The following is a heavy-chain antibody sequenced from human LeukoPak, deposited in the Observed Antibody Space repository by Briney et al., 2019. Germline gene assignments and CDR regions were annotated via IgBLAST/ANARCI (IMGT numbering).Heavy chain of an antibody. CDR3: ARHAVEAASRWFDP. J-gene: IGHJ5*02. D-gene: IGHD1-1*01. CDR2: IYYSGST. Sequence: SETLSLTCTVSGDSMSSSHYCWGWIRQPPGKGLEWIGSIYYSGSTYYNPSPKSRVTMSVDTSKKQFSLKLSSATAADTAVYYCARHAVEAASRWFDPWGQGTLVTVSS. CDR1: GDSMSSSHYC. V-gene: IGHV4-39*01.